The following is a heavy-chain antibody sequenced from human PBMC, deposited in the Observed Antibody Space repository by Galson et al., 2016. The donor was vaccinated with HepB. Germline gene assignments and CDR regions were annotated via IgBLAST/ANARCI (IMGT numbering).Heavy chain of an antibody. V-gene: IGHV3-48*02. CDR2: ITSSYTI. J-gene: IGHJ4*02. D-gene: IGHD4-11*01. Sequence: SLRLSCAASGFTFSSYSMNWVRQTPGKGLEWVSYITSSYTIYYADSVKGRFTISRDNAKNSLYLQMNSLRDEDTAMYYCARVTTPFLNCDSWGQGTLVTVPS. CDR1: GFTFSSYS. CDR3: ARVTTPFLNCDS.